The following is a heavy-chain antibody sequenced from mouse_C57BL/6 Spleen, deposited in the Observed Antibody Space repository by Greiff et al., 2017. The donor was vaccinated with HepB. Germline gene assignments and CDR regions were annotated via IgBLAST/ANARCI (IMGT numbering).Heavy chain of an antibody. CDR2: IYPGSGST. J-gene: IGHJ3*01. Sequence: VKPGASVKMSCKASGYTFTSYWITWVKQRPGQGLEWIGDIYPGSGSTNYNEKFKSKATLTVDTSSSTAYMQLSSLTSEDSAVYYCARDYYGRVFAYWGQGTLVTVSA. CDR1: GYTFTSYW. D-gene: IGHD1-1*01. V-gene: IGHV1-55*01. CDR3: ARDYYGRVFAY.